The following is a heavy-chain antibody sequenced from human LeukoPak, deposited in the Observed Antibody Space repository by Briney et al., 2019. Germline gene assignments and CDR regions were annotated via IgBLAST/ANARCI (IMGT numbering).Heavy chain of an antibody. D-gene: IGHD6-19*01. CDR2: ISAYNGNT. J-gene: IGHJ5*02. Sequence: ASVKVSCKASGYTFTSYGISWVRQAPGQGLEWMGWISAYNGNTNYAQKLQGRVTMTTDTSTSTAYMELRSLRSDDTAVYYCARQFLTQISSGWLGWWFDPWGQGTLVTVSS. V-gene: IGHV1-18*01. CDR1: GYTFTSYG. CDR3: ARQFLTQISSGWLGWWFDP.